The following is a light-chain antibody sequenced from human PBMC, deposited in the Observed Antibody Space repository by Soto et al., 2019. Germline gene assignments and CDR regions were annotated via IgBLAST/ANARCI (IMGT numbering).Light chain of an antibody. J-gene: IGLJ1*01. CDR3: CSYAGSSFYV. CDR2: EGT. V-gene: IGLV2-23*01. Sequence: QSALTQPASVSGSPGQSITISCTGTSSDVGNYNLVSWYQQHPGKAPKLMIYEGTKRPSGVSNRFSGSKSGNTASLTISGLQAEDEADYYCCSYAGSSFYVVGTGTKVTVL. CDR1: SSDVGNYNL.